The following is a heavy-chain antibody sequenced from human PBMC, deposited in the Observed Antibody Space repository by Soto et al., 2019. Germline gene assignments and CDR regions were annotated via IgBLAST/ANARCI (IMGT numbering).Heavy chain of an antibody. J-gene: IGHJ6*02. CDR1: GGSISSGDYY. D-gene: IGHD3-10*01. Sequence: SETLSLTCTVSGGSISSGDYYWSWIRQPPGKGLEWIGYIYYSGSTYYNPSLKSRVTISVDTSKNQFSLKLSSVTAADTAVYYCARGGVSYYYGMDVWGQGTTVTVSS. CDR3: ARGGVSYYYGMDV. CDR2: IYYSGST. V-gene: IGHV4-30-4*01.